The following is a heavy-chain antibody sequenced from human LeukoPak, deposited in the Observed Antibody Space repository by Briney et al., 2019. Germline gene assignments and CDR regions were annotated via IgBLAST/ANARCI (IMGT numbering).Heavy chain of an antibody. CDR1: GGSISGYY. CDR2: VYSSGNT. V-gene: IGHV4-59*08. Sequence: SETLSLTCTVSGGSISGYYRSWVRQPPGKEMEWIGYVYSSGNTNYNPSLKSRVTLSVDTSKNQFSLKLSSVTAADTAVYYCARHKGGSYYPPDHWGQGTLVTVSS. D-gene: IGHD1-26*01. CDR3: ARHKGGSYYPPDH. J-gene: IGHJ5*02.